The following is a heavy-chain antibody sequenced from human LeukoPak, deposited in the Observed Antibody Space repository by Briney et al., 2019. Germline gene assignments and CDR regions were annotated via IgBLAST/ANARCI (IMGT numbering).Heavy chain of an antibody. CDR2: IYTGGST. J-gene: IGHJ4*02. V-gene: IGHV4-4*07. CDR3: AGNGGSGTYYDGSFDY. CDR1: GGSISSYY. Sequence: PSETLSLTCTVSGGSISSYYWSWIRQSAGKGLEWIGRIYTGGSTNYNPSLKSRVTMSVDTSKNQFSLKLSSVTAADTAVYYCAGNGGSGTYYDGSFDYWGQGTLVTVSS. D-gene: IGHD1-26*01.